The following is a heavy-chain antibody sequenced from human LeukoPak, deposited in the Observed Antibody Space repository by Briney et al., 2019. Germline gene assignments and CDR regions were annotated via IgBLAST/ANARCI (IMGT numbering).Heavy chain of an antibody. CDR2: INPNNGGT. J-gene: IGHJ4*02. CDR1: GYTFTGYY. Sequence: ASVKVSCKASGYTFTGYYMHWVRQAPGQGLELMGWINPNNGGTNYAQKFQGRVTMTRETSISTAYMELGRLRSDDTAVYYCARDSGTSAVGNWGQGTLVTVSS. CDR3: ARDSGTSAVGN. V-gene: IGHV1-2*02. D-gene: IGHD2-15*01.